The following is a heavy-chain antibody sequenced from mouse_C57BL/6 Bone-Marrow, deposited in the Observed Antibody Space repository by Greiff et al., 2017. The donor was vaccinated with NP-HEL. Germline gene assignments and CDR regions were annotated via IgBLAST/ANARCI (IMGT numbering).Heavy chain of an antibody. CDR2: IWGGGST. CDR1: GFSLTSYG. CDR3: AQTDYDFFAY. Sequence: VHLVESGPGLVAPSQSLSITCTVSGFSLTSYGVSWVRQPPGKGLEWLGVIWGGGSTNYHSAPISNLSISKDNSKSQVFLKLNSLQTDDTATYDCAQTDYDFFAYWGQGTLVTVSA. V-gene: IGHV2-3*01. J-gene: IGHJ3*01. D-gene: IGHD2-4*01.